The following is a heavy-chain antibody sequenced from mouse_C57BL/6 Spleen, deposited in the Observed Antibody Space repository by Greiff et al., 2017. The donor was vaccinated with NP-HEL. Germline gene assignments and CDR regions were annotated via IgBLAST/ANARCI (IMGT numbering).Heavy chain of an antibody. CDR1: GYSFTGYF. J-gene: IGHJ4*01. D-gene: IGHD1-2*01. CDR3: ARSNGLTYAMDY. CDR2: INPYDGDT. V-gene: IGHV1-20*01. Sequence: VQLKESGPELVKPGDSVKMSCKASGYSFTGYFMNWVMQSHGQSLEWIGRINPYDGDTFYNQKFKGKATLTVDKSSSTAHMELRSLTSEDSAVYYCARSNGLTYAMDYWGQGTSVTVSS.